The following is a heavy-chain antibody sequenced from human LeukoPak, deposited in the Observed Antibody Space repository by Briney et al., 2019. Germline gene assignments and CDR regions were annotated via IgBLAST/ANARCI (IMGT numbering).Heavy chain of an antibody. CDR1: GFTFSSYA. J-gene: IGHJ3*02. V-gene: IGHV3-23*01. CDR3: ARDGVGAFDI. Sequence: PGGSLRLSCAASGFTFSSYAMSWVRQAPGKGLEWVSAISASGGGTYYADSVKGRFAISRDNSKNMLCLQMNSLRAEDTAVYYCARDGVGAFDIWGQGTMVTVSS. CDR2: ISASGGGT. D-gene: IGHD3-10*01.